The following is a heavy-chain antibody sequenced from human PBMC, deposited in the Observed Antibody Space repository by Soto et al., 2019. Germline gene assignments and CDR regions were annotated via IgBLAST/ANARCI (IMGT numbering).Heavy chain of an antibody. CDR3: ARDLRWLRLDFVDY. D-gene: IGHD5-12*01. CDR2: IKQDGSEK. V-gene: IGHV3-7*01. Sequence: GGSLRLSCAASGFTFSSYWMSWVRQAPGKGLEWVANIKQDGSEKYYVDSVKGRFTISRDNAKNSLYLQMNSLRAEDTAVYYCARDLRWLRLDFVDYWGQGTLVTVSS. CDR1: GFTFSSYW. J-gene: IGHJ4*02.